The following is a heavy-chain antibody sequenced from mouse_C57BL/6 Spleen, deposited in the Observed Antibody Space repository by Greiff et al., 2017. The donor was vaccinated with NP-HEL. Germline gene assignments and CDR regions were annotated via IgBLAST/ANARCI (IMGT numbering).Heavy chain of an antibody. CDR1: GYAFTNYL. CDR3: ARGSSWYFDV. J-gene: IGHJ1*03. CDR2: INPGSGGT. V-gene: IGHV1-54*01. Sequence: VQLQESGAELVRPGTSVKVSCKASGYAFTNYLIEWVKQRPGQGLEWIGVINPGSGGTNYNEKFKGKATLTADKSSSTAYMQLSSLKSEDSAVYVCARGSSWYFDVWGTGTTVTVSS. D-gene: IGHD1-1*01.